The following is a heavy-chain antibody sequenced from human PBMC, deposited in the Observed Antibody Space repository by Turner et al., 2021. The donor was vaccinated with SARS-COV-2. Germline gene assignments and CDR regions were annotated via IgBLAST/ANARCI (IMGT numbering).Heavy chain of an antibody. CDR1: GDSIPGYS. D-gene: IGHD3-22*01. CDR2: IYNSGRT. J-gene: IGHJ5*02. Sequence: QVRLQESGPGLVKPSETLSLACTVSGDSIPGYSWNWIRQPPGKGLEWIGYIYNSGRTNYNPSRKSRVTISVDTTKNQFYLKLSSVSAADTAVYYWAGVRYDSTGYPFDPWGQGTLVTVSS. V-gene: IGHV4-59*01. CDR3: AGVRYDSTGYPFDP.